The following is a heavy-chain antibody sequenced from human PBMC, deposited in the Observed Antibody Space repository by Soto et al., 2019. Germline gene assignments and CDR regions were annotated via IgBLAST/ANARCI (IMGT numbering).Heavy chain of an antibody. D-gene: IGHD6-6*01. J-gene: IGHJ3*01. CDR2: IKSKDVGATT. CDR3: TTASFYA. CDR1: GFTFSEVW. V-gene: IGHV3-15*07. Sequence: GGSLRLSCAASGFTFSEVWMNWVRQAPGKGLEWVGRIKSKDVGATTDYAAPVKGKVTISRDDSKNTLFLQMNSLKTEDTAMYYCTTASFYAWGQGTMVTVSS.